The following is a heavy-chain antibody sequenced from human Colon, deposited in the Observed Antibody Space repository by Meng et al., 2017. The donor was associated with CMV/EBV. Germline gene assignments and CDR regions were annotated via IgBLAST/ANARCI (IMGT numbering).Heavy chain of an antibody. CDR1: GFTFSRNW. Sequence: GESLKISCEVSGFTFSRNWFSWVRQAPEKGLEWVANINPDGSEKYYLDSAKGRFTIFRDNAKNSLYLQVNSLRVEDTAVYYCATDTARVRGYWGQGTLVTVSS. CDR3: ATDTARVRGY. CDR2: INPDGSEK. D-gene: IGHD3-10*01. V-gene: IGHV3-7*04. J-gene: IGHJ4*02.